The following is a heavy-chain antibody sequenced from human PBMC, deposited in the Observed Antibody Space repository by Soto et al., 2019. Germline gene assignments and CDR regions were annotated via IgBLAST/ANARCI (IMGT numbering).Heavy chain of an antibody. CDR2: IYHSGST. Sequence: SETLSLTYAVSGGSISSSNWWSWVRQPPGKGLEWIGEIYHSGSTNYNPSLKSRVTISVDTSKNHFSLKLSSVTPADTAVYYCARARFCTSTSCYHYFDFWGQGTLVTVSS. D-gene: IGHD2-2*01. CDR1: GGSISSSNW. J-gene: IGHJ4*02. V-gene: IGHV4-4*02. CDR3: ARARFCTSTSCYHYFDF.